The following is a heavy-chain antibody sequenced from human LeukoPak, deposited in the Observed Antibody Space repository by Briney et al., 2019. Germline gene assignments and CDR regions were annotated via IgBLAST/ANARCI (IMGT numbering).Heavy chain of an antibody. D-gene: IGHD3-3*01. CDR1: GGSISSYY. CDR3: ARARHWSWFDP. CDR2: MHYSGST. Sequence: SETLSLTCPVSGGSISSYYWSWIRQPPGKGLEWIGYMHYSGSTNYNPSLKSRVTISLNTSKNQFSLKLSSVTAADTAVYYCARARHWSWFDPWGQGTLVTVSS. J-gene: IGHJ5*02. V-gene: IGHV4-59*01.